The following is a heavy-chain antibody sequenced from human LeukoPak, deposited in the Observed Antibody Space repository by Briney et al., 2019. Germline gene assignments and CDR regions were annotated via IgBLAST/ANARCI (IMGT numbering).Heavy chain of an antibody. D-gene: IGHD3-10*01. CDR2: MCGSAGCT. J-gene: IGHJ5*02. CDR3: ARDRPNYHENNGHYYQRDGDH. V-gene: IGHV3-23*01. Sequence: GGSLRLSCAASGFTFNIYAMSWVRLAPGKGLQWVASMCGSAGCTFYADSVKGRFTISRDNSKNTLYLQMNSLRAEDTAIYFCARDRPNYHENNGHYYQRDGDHWGQGTLVTVPS. CDR1: GFTFNIYA.